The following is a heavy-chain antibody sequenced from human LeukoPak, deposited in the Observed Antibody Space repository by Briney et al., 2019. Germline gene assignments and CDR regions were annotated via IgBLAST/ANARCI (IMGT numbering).Heavy chain of an antibody. CDR2: IKWDDGST. V-gene: IGHV3-43*01. CDR1: GFTLHDYN. Sequence: PGGSLRLSCAASGFTLHDYNMHWVRQAPGKGLEWVSHIKWDDGSTFYADSVKGRFTVSRDNSKNSLYLQMNSLKTEDTALYYCVRDRERSDNGPIRHWGQGTLVTVSS. J-gene: IGHJ1*01. CDR3: VRDRERSDNGPIRH. D-gene: IGHD1-1*01.